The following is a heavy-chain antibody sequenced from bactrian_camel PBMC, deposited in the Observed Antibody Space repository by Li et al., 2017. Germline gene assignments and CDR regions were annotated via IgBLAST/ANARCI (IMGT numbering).Heavy chain of an antibody. CDR3: AAPTSDTYCVPAFRESLYNY. J-gene: IGHJ4*01. CDR2: IDDFGRT. D-gene: IGHD2*01. CDR1: GQTYKPYC. Sequence: HVQLVESGGGLVQPGGSLRLSCAASGQTYKPYCMGWFRQAPGKEREGVATIDDFGRTTYADSVKGRFAIATDNAKNTLYLQMNNLKPEDTAMYYCAAPTSDTYCVPAFRESLYNYWGQGTQVTVS. V-gene: IGHV3S53*01.